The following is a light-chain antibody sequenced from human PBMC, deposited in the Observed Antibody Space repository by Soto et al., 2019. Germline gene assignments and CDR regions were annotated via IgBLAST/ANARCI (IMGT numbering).Light chain of an antibody. CDR3: QQANSFPLT. V-gene: IGKV1-12*01. J-gene: IGKJ4*01. CDR1: QAISSW. Sequence: DIQMTQSPSSVPASVGDRVTITCRASQAISSWLAWYQQKPGKAPKLLISAASSLRSGVPSRFSGSGSGTDFTLTIISLQPEDFATYYCQQANSFPLTVGGGTKVEIK. CDR2: AAS.